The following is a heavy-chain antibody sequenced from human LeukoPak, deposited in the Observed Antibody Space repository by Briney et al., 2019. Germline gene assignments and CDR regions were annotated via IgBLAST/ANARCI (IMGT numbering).Heavy chain of an antibody. CDR2: ISTSSIYI. J-gene: IGHJ4*02. CDR3: ASLSGAVVGRDPFDY. Sequence: PGGSLRLSCAASGFTFSSYEMNWVRQAPGKGLEWVSSISTSSIYIYYADSVKGRFTISRDNAKNSLYLQMNSLRAEDTAVYYCASLSGAVVGRDPFDYWGQGTLVTVSS. CDR1: GFTFSSYE. D-gene: IGHD6-19*01. V-gene: IGHV3-21*01.